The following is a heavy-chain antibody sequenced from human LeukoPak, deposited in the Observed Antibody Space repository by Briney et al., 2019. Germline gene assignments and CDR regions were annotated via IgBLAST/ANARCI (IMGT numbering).Heavy chain of an antibody. V-gene: IGHV3-30*02. CDR3: ARANGVNHC. Sequence: GRSLRSSCAASGFTFSSLGMHWVRQAPGKGLEWVAFIRYDGSNVYYADSVKGRFTISRDNSKNTLYLQMNSLRTEDAAIYYCARANGVNHCWGQGTLVTVSS. J-gene: IGHJ4*02. D-gene: IGHD4/OR15-4a*01. CDR1: GFTFSSLG. CDR2: IRYDGSNV.